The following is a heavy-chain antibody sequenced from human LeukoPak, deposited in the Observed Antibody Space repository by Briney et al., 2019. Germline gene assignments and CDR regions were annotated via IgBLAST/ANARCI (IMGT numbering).Heavy chain of an antibody. CDR1: GFIFSSYG. D-gene: IGHD3-22*01. CDR3: AKWRQDYYDSSTYYYDGFDI. Sequence: GGSLRLSCAASGFIFSSYGMSWVRQAPGKGLEWVAVISYDGSNKNYADSVKGRFTISRDNSKNTLYLQMNSLRAEDTAVYYCAKWRQDYYDSSTYYYDGFDIWGQGTRVTVSS. CDR2: ISYDGSNK. V-gene: IGHV3-30*18. J-gene: IGHJ3*02.